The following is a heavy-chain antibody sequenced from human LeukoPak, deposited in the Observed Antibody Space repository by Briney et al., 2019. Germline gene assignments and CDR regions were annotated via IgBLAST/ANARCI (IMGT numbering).Heavy chain of an antibody. V-gene: IGHV4-59*01. D-gene: IGHD6-13*01. CDR1: GGSISSYY. CDR2: IYYSGST. CDR3: ARVGIAAGYNWFDP. J-gene: IGHJ5*02. Sequence: MSSETLSLTCTVSGGSISSYYWSWIRQPPGKGLEWIGYIYYSGSTNYNPSLKSRVTISVDTSKNQFSLKLSSVTAADTAVYYCARVGIAAGYNWFDPWGQGTLVTVSS.